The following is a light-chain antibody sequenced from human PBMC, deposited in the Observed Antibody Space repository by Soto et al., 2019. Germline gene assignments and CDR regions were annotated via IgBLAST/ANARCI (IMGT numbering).Light chain of an antibody. CDR2: AAS. CDR1: QSISSY. J-gene: IGKJ1*01. CDR3: QQSYSTPWT. Sequence: DIQMTQSPSSLSASVGDRVTITCRASQSISSYLNWYQQKPGKAPKLLIYAASSLQSGVPSSFSGSGSGTDFPLPISSLQPEDFATYYCQQSYSTPWTFGQVTKVEIK. V-gene: IGKV1-39*01.